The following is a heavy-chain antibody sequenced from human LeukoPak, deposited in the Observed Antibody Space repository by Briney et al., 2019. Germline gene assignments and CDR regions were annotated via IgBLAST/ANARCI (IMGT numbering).Heavy chain of an antibody. V-gene: IGHV3-48*01. Sequence: PGGSLRLSCAASGFTFSSYSMNWVRQAPGKGLEWVSYISSSSSTIYYADSVKGRFTISRDNAKNSLYLQMNSLRAEDTAVYYCARVGYSSSWYSVGYWGQGTLVTVSS. D-gene: IGHD6-13*01. J-gene: IGHJ4*02. CDR1: GFTFSSYS. CDR3: ARVGYSSSWYSVGY. CDR2: ISSSSSTI.